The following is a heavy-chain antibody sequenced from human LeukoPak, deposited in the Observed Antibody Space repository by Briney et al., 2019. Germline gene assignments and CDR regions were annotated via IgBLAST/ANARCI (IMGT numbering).Heavy chain of an antibody. CDR1: GFTVSSSY. CDR3: ARATYSTTWGIGDSDG. D-gene: IGHD2-2*01. Sequence: PGGSLRLSCAASGFTVSSSYVSWVRQAPGKGLEWVSIVYSDGSTYYADSVKGRFTLSRDNSKNTLYLQMSSLRADDTAVYFCARATYSTTWGIGDSDGWGQGTLVTVSS. V-gene: IGHV3-53*01. J-gene: IGHJ4*02. CDR2: VYSDGST.